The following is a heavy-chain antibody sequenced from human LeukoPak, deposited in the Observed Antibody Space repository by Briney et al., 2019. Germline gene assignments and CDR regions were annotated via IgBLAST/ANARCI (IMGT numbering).Heavy chain of an antibody. V-gene: IGHV3-49*04. CDR1: GFTFSSYW. CDR2: IRSKAYGGTT. Sequence: SGGSLRLSCAASGFTFSSYWMSWVRQAPGKGLEWVGFIRSKAYGGTTEYAASVKGRFTISRDDSKSIAYLQMNSLKTEDTAVYHCASRSGRQWLPYFDYWGQGTLVTVSS. D-gene: IGHD1-26*01. CDR3: ASRSGRQWLPYFDY. J-gene: IGHJ4*02.